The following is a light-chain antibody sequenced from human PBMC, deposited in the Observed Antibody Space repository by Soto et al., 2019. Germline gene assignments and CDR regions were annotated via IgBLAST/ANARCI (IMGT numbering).Light chain of an antibody. Sequence: EIVMTQSPATLSVSPGETATLSCRASQYVSNKAAWYQQKPGQAPRLVMYGTSNRATGIPDRFSGSGSGTEFTLTISSLQPDDFATYYCQHYKMYSPWTFGQGTKVDIK. CDR1: QYVSNK. CDR3: QHYKMYSPWT. V-gene: IGKV3D-15*01. CDR2: GTS. J-gene: IGKJ1*01.